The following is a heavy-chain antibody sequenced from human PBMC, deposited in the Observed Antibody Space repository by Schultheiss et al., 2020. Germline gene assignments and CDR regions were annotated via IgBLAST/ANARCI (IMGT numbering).Heavy chain of an antibody. CDR2: IYYSGST. J-gene: IGHJ4*02. CDR1: GGSISSSNW. D-gene: IGHD6-13*01. CDR3: ARVPGYSSSWYGGDY. Sequence: SETLSLTCAVSGGSISSSNWWSWVRQHPGKGLEWIGYIYYSGSTYYNPSLKSRVTISVDTSKNQFSLKLSSVTAADTAVYYCARVPGYSSSWYGGDYWGQGTLVTVSS. V-gene: IGHV4-31*02.